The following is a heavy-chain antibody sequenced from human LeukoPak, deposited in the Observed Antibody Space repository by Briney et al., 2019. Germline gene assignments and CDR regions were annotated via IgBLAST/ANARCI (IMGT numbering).Heavy chain of an antibody. V-gene: IGHV4-39*07. CDR3: ARGRRDGYNIDY. J-gene: IGHJ4*02. Sequence: SETLSLTCTVSGGSISSSSYYWGWIRQPPGKGLEWIGSIYYSGSTYYNPSLKSRVTISVDTSKNQFSLKLSSVTAADTAVYYCARGRRDGYNIDYWGQGTLVTVSS. CDR1: GGSISSSSYY. D-gene: IGHD5-24*01. CDR2: IYYSGST.